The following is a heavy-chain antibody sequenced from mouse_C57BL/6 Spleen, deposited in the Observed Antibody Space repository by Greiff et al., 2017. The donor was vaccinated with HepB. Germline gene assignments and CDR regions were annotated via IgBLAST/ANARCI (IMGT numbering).Heavy chain of an antibody. CDR3: TIPYDYDDAMDY. CDR2: IHPSDSDT. V-gene: IGHV1-74*01. Sequence: QVQLQQPGAELVKPGASVKVSCKASGYTFTSYWMHWVKQRPGQGLEWIGRIHPSDSDTNYNQKFKGKATLTVDKSSSTAYMKLSSLTSEDSAVYCCTIPYDYDDAMDYWGQGTSVTVSS. D-gene: IGHD2-4*01. CDR1: GYTFTSYW. J-gene: IGHJ4*01.